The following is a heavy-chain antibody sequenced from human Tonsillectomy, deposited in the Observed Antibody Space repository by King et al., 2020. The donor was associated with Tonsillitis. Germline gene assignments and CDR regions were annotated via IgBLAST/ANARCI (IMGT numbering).Heavy chain of an antibody. V-gene: IGHV3-21*01. Sequence: VQLVESGGGLVKPGGSLRLSCAVSGFTFSTYSMNWVRQAPGKGLEWVSFISSSSSNIYYADSVKGRFTISRDNAKNSLYLQMNSLRAEDTAVYYCCMLAHGDPNYYYYYCMDVWGQETTVTVSS. D-gene: IGHD4-17*01. J-gene: IGHJ6*02. CDR2: ISSSSSNI. CDR1: GFTFSTYS. CDR3: CMLAHGDPNYYYYYCMDV.